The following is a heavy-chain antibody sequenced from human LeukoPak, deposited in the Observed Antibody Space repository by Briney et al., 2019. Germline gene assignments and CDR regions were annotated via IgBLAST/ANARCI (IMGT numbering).Heavy chain of an antibody. CDR2: IIPIFGTA. CDR1: GGTFSSYA. Sequence: AASGKVSCKASGGTFSSYAISWVRQAPGQGLEWMGGIIPIFGTANYAQKFQGRVTITADESTSTAYMELSSLRSEDTAVYYCARSSGSYPKAAFDIWGQGTMVTVSS. CDR3: ARSSGSYPKAAFDI. J-gene: IGHJ3*02. D-gene: IGHD1-26*01. V-gene: IGHV1-69*13.